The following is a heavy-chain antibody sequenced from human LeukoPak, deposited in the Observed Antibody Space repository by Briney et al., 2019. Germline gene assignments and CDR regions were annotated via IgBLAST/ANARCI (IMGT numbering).Heavy chain of an antibody. D-gene: IGHD2-2*01. CDR3: ARDLCTSSSCPNNWIDP. V-gene: IGHV6-1*01. CDR2: TYYRSKWYN. Sequence: SQTLSLTCAISGDSVSSNSAAWNWIRQSPSRALEWLGRTYYRSKWYNNYAIPVKSRITINPDTSKNQFSLQLNSVTPEDTAVYYCARDLCTSSSCPNNWIDPWGQGTLVTVSS. CDR1: GDSVSSNSAA. J-gene: IGHJ5*02.